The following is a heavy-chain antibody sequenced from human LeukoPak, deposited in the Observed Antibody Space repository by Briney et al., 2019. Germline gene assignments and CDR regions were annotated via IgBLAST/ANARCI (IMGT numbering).Heavy chain of an antibody. D-gene: IGHD5-18*01. J-gene: IGHJ4*02. CDR1: GYTFTSYG. CDR2: ISAYNGNT. Sequence: ASVKVSCKASGYTFTSYGISWLRQAPGQGLEWMGWISAYNGNTNYAQKLQGRVTMTTDTSTSTAYMELRSLRSDDTAAYYCARDRRGYSYGFAIDYFDYWGQGTLVTVSS. CDR3: ARDRRGYSYGFAIDYFDY. V-gene: IGHV1-18*01.